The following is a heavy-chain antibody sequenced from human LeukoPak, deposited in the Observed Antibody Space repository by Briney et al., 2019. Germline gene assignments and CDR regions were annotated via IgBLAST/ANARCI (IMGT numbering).Heavy chain of an antibody. CDR2: IYYSGST. J-gene: IGHJ6*03. D-gene: IGHD2-15*01. Sequence: SETVSLTCTVSGGSISSYYWSWIRQPPGKGLEWIGYIYYSGSTNYNPSLKSRVTISVDTSKNQFSLKLSSVTAADTAVYYCARVDIVVVVAASYYYMDVWGKGTAVTVSS. CDR1: GGSISSYY. CDR3: ARVDIVVVVAASYYYMDV. V-gene: IGHV4-59*01.